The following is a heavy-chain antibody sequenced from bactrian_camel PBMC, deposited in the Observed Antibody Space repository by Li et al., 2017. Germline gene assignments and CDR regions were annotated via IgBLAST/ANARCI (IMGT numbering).Heavy chain of an antibody. Sequence: HVQLVESGGGLVQPGGSLRLSCATSGYSSLCMGWFRQVPGKERELIASVHTSSGRSYYADSVKGRFTISQDKAKNTLYLQMNSLKPADTAMYYCAATFARFGQCIGALSRLSRGTYAYWGQGTQVTVS. CDR3: AATFARFGQCIGALSRLSRGTYAY. J-gene: IGHJ4*01. CDR1: GYSSLC. CDR2: VHTSSGRS. D-gene: IGHD1*01. V-gene: IGHV3S54*01.